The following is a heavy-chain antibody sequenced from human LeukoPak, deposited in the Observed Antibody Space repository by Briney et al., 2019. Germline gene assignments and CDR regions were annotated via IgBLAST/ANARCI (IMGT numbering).Heavy chain of an antibody. CDR1: GYSISSGYY. CDR3: ARASGSYGGYYFDH. D-gene: IGHD1-26*01. Sequence: PSETLSLTCTVSGYSISSGYYWGWIRQPPGKGLEWIGNIYHSGSTYHNPSLKSRVTISVDTSKNQFSLKLSSVTAADTAVYYCARASGSYGGYYFDHWGQGTLVTVSS. V-gene: IGHV4-38-2*02. J-gene: IGHJ4*02. CDR2: IYHSGST.